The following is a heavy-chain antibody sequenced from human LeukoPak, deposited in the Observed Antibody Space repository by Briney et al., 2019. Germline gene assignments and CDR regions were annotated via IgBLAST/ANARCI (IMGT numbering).Heavy chain of an antibody. J-gene: IGHJ6*03. Sequence: SETLSLTCAVYGGSFSGYYWSWIRQPPGKGLEWIGEINHSGSTNYNPSLKSRVTISVDTSKNQFSLKLSSVTAADTAVYYCARGVKFGSGWSPRYYYYYYMDVWGKGTTVTVSS. D-gene: IGHD6-13*01. CDR3: ARGVKFGSGWSPRYYYYYYMDV. CDR2: INHSGST. V-gene: IGHV4-34*01. CDR1: GGSFSGYY.